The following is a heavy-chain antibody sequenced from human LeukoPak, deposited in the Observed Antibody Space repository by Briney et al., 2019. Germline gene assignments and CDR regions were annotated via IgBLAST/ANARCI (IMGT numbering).Heavy chain of an antibody. CDR1: GGSLSRSDW. CDR2: IFHSGST. J-gene: IGHJ3*01. CDR3: ARDASLQTGAFDV. Sequence: PPETLSLTCAVSGGSLSRSDWWSWVRQSPRKGLEWSGEIFHSGSTKYNPSLKSRVTISVDKSKNQFSLNLTSVTAADTAMYYCARDASLQTGAFDVWGQGTMVTVSS. V-gene: IGHV4-4*03. D-gene: IGHD5-24*01.